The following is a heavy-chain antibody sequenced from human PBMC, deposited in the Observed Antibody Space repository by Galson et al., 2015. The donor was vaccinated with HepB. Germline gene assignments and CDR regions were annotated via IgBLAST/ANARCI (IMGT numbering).Heavy chain of an antibody. Sequence: SLRLSCAASGFTFSSYWMHWVRQAPGKGLVWVSRINSDGSSTSYADSVKGRFTISRDNAKNTLYLQMNSLRAEDTAVYYCARGGDVVVPAAPFDYWGQGTLVTVSS. CDR1: GFTFSSYW. V-gene: IGHV3-74*01. CDR3: ARGGDVVVPAAPFDY. CDR2: INSDGSST. D-gene: IGHD2-2*01. J-gene: IGHJ4*02.